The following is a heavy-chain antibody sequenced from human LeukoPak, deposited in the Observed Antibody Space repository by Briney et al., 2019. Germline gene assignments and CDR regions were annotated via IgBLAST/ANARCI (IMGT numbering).Heavy chain of an antibody. V-gene: IGHV3-53*01. CDR1: GFTVSSNY. CDR2: IYSGGST. Sequence: GGSLRLSCAASGFTVSSNYMSWVRQAPGKGLAWVSVIYSGGSTYYADSVKGRFTISRDNSKNTLYLQMNSLRAEDTAVYYCARDNVYYYDSSGYAFDIWGQGTMVTVSS. CDR3: ARDNVYYYDSSGYAFDI. D-gene: IGHD3-22*01. J-gene: IGHJ3*02.